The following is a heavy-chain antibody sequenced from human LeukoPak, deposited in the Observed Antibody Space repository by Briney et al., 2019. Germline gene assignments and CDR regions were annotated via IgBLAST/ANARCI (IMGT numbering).Heavy chain of an antibody. J-gene: IGHJ4*02. CDR1: GGSIISSSYY. CDR3: ARLGMTTVAADN. D-gene: IGHD4-23*01. Sequence: PSETLSLTCTVSGGSIISSSYYWGWIRQPPGKGLEWIGSIYYSGSTYYNPSLKSRATISVDTSKNQFSLKLSSVTAADTAVYYCARLGMTTVAADNWGQGTLVTVSS. V-gene: IGHV4-39*01. CDR2: IYYSGST.